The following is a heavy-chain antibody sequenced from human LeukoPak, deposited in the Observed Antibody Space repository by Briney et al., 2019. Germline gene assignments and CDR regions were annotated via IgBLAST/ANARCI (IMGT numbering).Heavy chain of an antibody. CDR3: ARHGPAAARGADFWSGYYSGGAFDI. J-gene: IGHJ3*02. CDR2: IYYSGST. CDR1: GGSISSSSYY. V-gene: IGHV4-39*01. Sequence: SETLSLTCTVSGGSISSSSYYWGWIRQPPGKGLEWIGSIYYSGSTYYNPSLKSRVTISVDTSKNQFSLKLSSVTAADTAVYYCARHGPAAARGADFWSGYYSGGAFDIWGQGTMVTVSS. D-gene: IGHD3-3*01.